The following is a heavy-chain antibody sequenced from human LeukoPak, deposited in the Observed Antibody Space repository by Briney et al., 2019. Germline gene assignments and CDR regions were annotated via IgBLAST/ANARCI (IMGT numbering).Heavy chain of an antibody. CDR2: IYPGYSDA. V-gene: IGHV5-51*01. CDR1: GYKLTNNW. CDR3: VRFALTRSVDH. D-gene: IGHD1-14*01. Sequence: GESLKISCKISGYKLTNNWIGWVRQLPGKGLEWMGLIYPGYSDAKYSPSFQGQVSLSVDASISIAYLQLSGLRASDNAIYYCVRFALTRSVDHWSQGTLVTVSS. J-gene: IGHJ5*02.